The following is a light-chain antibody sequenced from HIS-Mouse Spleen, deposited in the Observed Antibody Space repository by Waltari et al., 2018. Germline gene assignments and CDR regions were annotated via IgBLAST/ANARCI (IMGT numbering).Light chain of an antibody. CDR3: YSTDSSGNHRV. J-gene: IGLJ2*01. CDR2: EDS. CDR1: ALPKKY. Sequence: SYELTQPPSVSVSPGQTARITCSVHALPKKYAYWYQQKSGQAPVLGIYEDSKRPSGIPGRFSGSSSGTMATLTISGAQVEDEADYYCYSTDSSGNHRVFGGGTKLTVL. V-gene: IGLV3-10*01.